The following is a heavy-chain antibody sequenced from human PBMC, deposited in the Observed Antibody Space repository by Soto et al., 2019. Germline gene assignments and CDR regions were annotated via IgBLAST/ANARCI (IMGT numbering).Heavy chain of an antibody. V-gene: IGHV2-5*02. CDR1: GFSLSTSGVG. Sequence: QITLKESGPTLVKPTQTLTRTCTFSGFSLSTSGVGVGWIRQPPGKALEWLALIYWDDDKRYSPSLKSRLTITTDTSKNQVVLTMTNMDPVDTATYYCAHPSYYYILTGWFAFDIWGQGTMVTVSS. CDR3: AHPSYYYILTGWFAFDI. CDR2: IYWDDDK. J-gene: IGHJ3*02. D-gene: IGHD3-9*01.